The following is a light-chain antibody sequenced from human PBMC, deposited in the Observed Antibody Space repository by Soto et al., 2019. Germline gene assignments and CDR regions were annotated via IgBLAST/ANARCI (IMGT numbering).Light chain of an antibody. J-gene: IGLJ1*01. CDR2: DVT. Sequence: QSVLTQPASVSGSPGQSITISCTGTSSDVGGYIYVSWYQQHPGKAPKLMIYDVTSRPSGVSYRFSGSKSGNTASLTISGLRAEDEADYYCSSYTTSSSYVFGTGTKLTVL. CDR1: SSDVGGYIY. CDR3: SSYTTSSSYV. V-gene: IGLV2-14*01.